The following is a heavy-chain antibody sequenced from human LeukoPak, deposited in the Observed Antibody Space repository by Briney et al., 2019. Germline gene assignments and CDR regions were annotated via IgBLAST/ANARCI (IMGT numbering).Heavy chain of an antibody. CDR3: GRHVSNGWDYHYGLDV. CDR1: GGSVPSTGCY. D-gene: IGHD6-19*01. Sequence: SETLSLTCTVSGGSVPSTGCYWGWIRQSPGKGLEWIGSAYYTGEIYSTPSLKSRLTISVDTSKNQFALTLTSVTAADTAVYYCGRHVSNGWDYHYGLDVWGQGTTVTVSS. CDR2: AYYTGEI. J-gene: IGHJ6*02. V-gene: IGHV4-39*01.